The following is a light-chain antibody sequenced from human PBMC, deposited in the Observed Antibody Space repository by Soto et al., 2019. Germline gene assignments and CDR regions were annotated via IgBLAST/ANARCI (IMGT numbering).Light chain of an antibody. CDR3: QQLNSYPRT. Sequence: DIQLTQSPSFLSASVGDRVTITCRASQGISSYLAWYQLKPGKAPNLLIYGASTLQTGVPSRFSGSGSRTAFTLTIISLQPEDFATYYCQQLNSYPRTFGQGTKLEIK. CDR1: QGISSY. CDR2: GAS. V-gene: IGKV1-9*01. J-gene: IGKJ2*01.